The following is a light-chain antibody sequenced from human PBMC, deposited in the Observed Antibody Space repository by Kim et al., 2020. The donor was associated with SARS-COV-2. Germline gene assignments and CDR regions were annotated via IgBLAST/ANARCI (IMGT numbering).Light chain of an antibody. CDR1: KVGDKY. V-gene: IGLV3-1*01. CDR2: QDS. J-gene: IGLJ2*01. CDR3: QAWDSSAAVV. Sequence: SQGQTASITCSGDKVGDKYACWYQQKPGQSPVLVNYQDSKRPSGIPERFSGSNSGNTATLTISGTQAMDEADYYCQAWDSSAAVVFGGGTQLTVL.